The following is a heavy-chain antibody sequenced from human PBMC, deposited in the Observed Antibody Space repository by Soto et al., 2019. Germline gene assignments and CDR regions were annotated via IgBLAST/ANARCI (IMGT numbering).Heavy chain of an antibody. J-gene: IGHJ4*02. V-gene: IGHV3-23*01. CDR3: AKSRSIAALPAD. CDR1: GFTLSSYS. Sequence: ETLRVTWPASGFTLSSYSMSWVRQAPGKGLEWVSAISGSGGSTYYADSVKGRFTISRDNSKNTLYLQMNSLRAEDTAVYYRAKSRSIAALPADWGQGTLVTVSS. CDR2: ISGSGGST. D-gene: IGHD6-6*01.